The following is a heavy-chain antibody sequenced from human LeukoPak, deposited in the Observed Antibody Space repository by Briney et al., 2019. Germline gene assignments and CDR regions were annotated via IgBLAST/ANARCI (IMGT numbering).Heavy chain of an antibody. D-gene: IGHD6-13*01. J-gene: IGHJ4*02. V-gene: IGHV3-30*18. CDR2: ILSDGNDK. Sequence: GGSLRLSCAASGFTFSSYDMHWVRQAPGRGLEWVAIILSDGNDKYYADSVKGRFTISRDNSNDTLDLQMNSLRAEDTAVYYCAKDRTSTWSWDYWGQGTLVIVSS. CDR3: AKDRTSTWSWDY. CDR1: GFTFSSYD.